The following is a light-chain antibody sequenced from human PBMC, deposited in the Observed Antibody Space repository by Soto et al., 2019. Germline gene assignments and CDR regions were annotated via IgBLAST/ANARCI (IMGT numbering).Light chain of an antibody. CDR1: QGISSY. Sequence: AIRMTQSPSSLSASTGDRVTITCRASQGISSYLAWYQQKPGKAPKLLIYAASTLQSGVPSRFSRSGSGTDFTLTISCLQSEDFATYYCQQYSSYPLTFGPGTKVDIK. V-gene: IGKV1-8*01. CDR2: AAS. CDR3: QQYSSYPLT. J-gene: IGKJ3*01.